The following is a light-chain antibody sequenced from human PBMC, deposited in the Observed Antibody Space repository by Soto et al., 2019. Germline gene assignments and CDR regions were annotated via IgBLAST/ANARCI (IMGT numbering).Light chain of an antibody. Sequence: DVQMTQSPSSLSASVGDRVTITCRASQSISSYLNWYQQKPGKAPKLLIYAASSLQSGVPSRFSGSGYGTDFTLTISSLQPEDFATYYCQQRYSTPRTFGQGTKLEIK. CDR3: QQRYSTPRT. V-gene: IGKV1-39*01. CDR1: QSISSY. CDR2: AAS. J-gene: IGKJ2*01.